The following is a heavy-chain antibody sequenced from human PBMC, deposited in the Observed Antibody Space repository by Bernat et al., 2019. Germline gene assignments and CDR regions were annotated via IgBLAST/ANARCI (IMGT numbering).Heavy chain of an antibody. CDR2: ISTYTGDT. D-gene: IGHD6-19*01. CDR3: VREGAVAGWVYFQH. J-gene: IGHJ1*01. Sequence: QVQLVQSGAEVRKPGASVKVSCKASGYTFTSYEISWVRQAPGQGLEWMGWISTYTGDTKYEQRLQGRITMTRDTSTTTAYMELRGLISADTAVYYCVREGAVAGWVYFQHWGQGTLLSVSS. V-gene: IGHV1-18*01. CDR1: GYTFTSYE.